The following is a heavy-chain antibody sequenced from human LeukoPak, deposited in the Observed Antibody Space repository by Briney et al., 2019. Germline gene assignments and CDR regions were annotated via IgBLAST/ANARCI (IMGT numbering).Heavy chain of an antibody. CDR2: LYPGDSDT. J-gene: IGHJ4*02. D-gene: IGHD3-16*01. Sequence: GASLKLSCKGSGYRFSTNWIGWVRQMPGKGLEWMGMLYPGDSDTRYSPSFQGQVTMSADKSINTAYLQWSSLKASDTAMYYCARHAPVGLTIGGIIDSWGQGTLVTVST. CDR1: GYRFSTNW. V-gene: IGHV5-51*01. CDR3: ARHAPVGLTIGGIIDS.